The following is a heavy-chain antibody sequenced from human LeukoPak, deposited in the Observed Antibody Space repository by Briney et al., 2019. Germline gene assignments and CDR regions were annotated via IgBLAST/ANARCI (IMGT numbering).Heavy chain of an antibody. CDR3: ARDGMGLRYFDWHLYYFDY. J-gene: IGHJ4*02. CDR2: ISYDGSNK. Sequence: GGSLRLSCAASGFTFSSYGMHWVRQAPGKGLEWVAVISYDGSNKYYADSVKGRFTISRDNSKNTLYLQMNSLRAEDTAVYYCARDGMGLRYFDWHLYYFDYWGQGTLVTVSS. D-gene: IGHD3-9*01. CDR1: GFTFSSYG. V-gene: IGHV3-30*03.